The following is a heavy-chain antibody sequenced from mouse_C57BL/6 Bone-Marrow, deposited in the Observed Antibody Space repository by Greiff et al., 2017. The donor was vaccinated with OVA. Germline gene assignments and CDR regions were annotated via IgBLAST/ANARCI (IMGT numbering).Heavy chain of an antibody. CDR1: GYAFSSYW. CDR2: IYPGDGDT. J-gene: IGHJ1*03. CDR3: ARLIRRYVDV. V-gene: IGHV1-82*01. Sequence: QVQLQQSGPELVKPGASVKISCKASGYAFSSYWMNWVKQRPGKGLEWIGRIYPGDGDTNYNGKFKGKATLTADKSSSTAYMQLSSLTSEDSAVYFCARLIRRYVDVWGTGTTVTVSS.